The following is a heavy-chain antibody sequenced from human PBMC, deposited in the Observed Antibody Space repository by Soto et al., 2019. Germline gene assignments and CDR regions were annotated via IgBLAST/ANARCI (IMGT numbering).Heavy chain of an antibody. V-gene: IGHV3-23*01. CDR1: GFTFRIYA. CDR3: AKGGSCYSCYYGMDV. D-gene: IGHD2-15*01. J-gene: IGHJ6*02. Sequence: GSLRLSGAASGFTFRIYAMSWGRQAPGKGLEWVSAISGSGGSTYYADSVKGRFTSSRDNSKNTLYLQRNSLRAEDTAVYYCAKGGSCYSCYYGMDVWGQGTTVTVSS. CDR2: ISGSGGST.